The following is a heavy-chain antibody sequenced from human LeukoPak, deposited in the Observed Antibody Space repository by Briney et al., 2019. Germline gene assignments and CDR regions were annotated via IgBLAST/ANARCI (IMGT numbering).Heavy chain of an antibody. CDR3: ARDRGGRTGLDD. CDR1: GFTFSHYW. Sequence: PGGSLRLSCAASGFTFSHYWMSWVRQAPGKGPEWVANIKEDGSEKYYVDSVKGRFTISRDNAENSLYLQMNSLRAEDTAVYYCARDRGGRTGLDDWGQGTLVTVSS. J-gene: IGHJ4*02. D-gene: IGHD2-15*01. CDR2: IKEDGSEK. V-gene: IGHV3-7*04.